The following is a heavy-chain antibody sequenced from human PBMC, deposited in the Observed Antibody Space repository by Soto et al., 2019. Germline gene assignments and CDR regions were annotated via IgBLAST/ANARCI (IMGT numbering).Heavy chain of an antibody. CDR2: IKVDGTEK. J-gene: IGHJ6*02. D-gene: IGHD5-12*01. Sequence: PGGSLRLSCVGSGFTFSSYWMGWVRQTPGKGLEWVATIKVDGTEKYYVDSVKGRFTISRDNAKTTVYLEMNSLRAEDTAVYYCVTAVRGYSANCDLWGQGTTVTVSS. CDR3: VTAVRGYSANCDL. CDR1: GFTFSSYW. V-gene: IGHV3-7*03.